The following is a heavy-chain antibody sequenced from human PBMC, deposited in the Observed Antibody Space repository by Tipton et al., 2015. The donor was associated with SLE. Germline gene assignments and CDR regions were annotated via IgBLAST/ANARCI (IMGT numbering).Heavy chain of an antibody. CDR2: IHPSDSET. CDR1: GYTFTSHW. J-gene: IGHJ4*02. D-gene: IGHD2-21*02. Sequence: QLVQSGAEVKKPGESLKISCEGSGYTFTSHWIAWVRQMPGKGLEWMGIIHPSDSETRYSPSFQGQVTMSADRSISTAYLQWSSLKASDSAMYYCARYGGFCYNIDCFAAYFDLWGQGTLVSVSS. CDR3: ARYGGFCYNIDCFAAYFDL. V-gene: IGHV5-51*03.